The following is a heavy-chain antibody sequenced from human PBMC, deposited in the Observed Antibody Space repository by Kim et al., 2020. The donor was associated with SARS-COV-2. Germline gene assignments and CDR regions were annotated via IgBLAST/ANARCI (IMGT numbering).Heavy chain of an antibody. D-gene: IGHD6-19*01. CDR1: GDSVSSNSAA. CDR2: TFYRSKWYY. CDR3: VGGGGWNT. V-gene: IGHV6-1*01. Sequence: SQTLSLTCAISGDSVSSNSAAWNWIRQSPSRGLEWLGRTFYRSKWYYEYALSVKSRITVNPDTSKNQFSLQLKSVTAEVTAVYYSVGGGGWNTWGQGTLVTVSS. J-gene: IGHJ5*02.